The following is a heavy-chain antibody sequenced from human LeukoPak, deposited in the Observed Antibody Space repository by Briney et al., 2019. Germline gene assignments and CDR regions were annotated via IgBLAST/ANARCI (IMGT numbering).Heavy chain of an antibody. J-gene: IGHJ4*02. D-gene: IGHD6-19*01. CDR1: GYSFTSYW. Sequence: GESLKISCKGSGYSFTSYWIGWVRQMPGKGLEWMGIIYPGGSDTRYSPSFQGQVTISADKSISTAYLQWSSLKASDTAMYYCATRVAVAGPPTDYWGQGTLVTVSS. CDR3: ATRVAVAGPPTDY. CDR2: IYPGGSDT. V-gene: IGHV5-51*01.